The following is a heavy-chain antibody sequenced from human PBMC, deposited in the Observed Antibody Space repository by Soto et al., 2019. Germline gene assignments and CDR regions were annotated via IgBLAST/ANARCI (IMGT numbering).Heavy chain of an antibody. D-gene: IGHD5-12*01. J-gene: IGHJ4*02. V-gene: IGHV1-2*02. Sequence: ASVKVSCKASGYTFTGYYMHWVRQAPGQGLEWMGWINPNSGGTNYAQKFQGRVTMTRDTSISTAYMELSRLRSDDTAVYYCATVRGYSGYDPFDYWGQGTMVTVSS. CDR3: ATVRGYSGYDPFDY. CDR1: GYTFTGYY. CDR2: INPNSGGT.